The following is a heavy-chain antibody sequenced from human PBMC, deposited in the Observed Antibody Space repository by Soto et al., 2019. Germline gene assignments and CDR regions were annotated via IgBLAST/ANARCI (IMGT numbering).Heavy chain of an antibody. J-gene: IGHJ4*02. CDR2: IWYDGSRR. CDR1: GFTFSNYG. V-gene: IGHV3-33*01. CDR3: ARDIGVAQYELDY. D-gene: IGHD2-8*01. Sequence: QVQLVESGGGVVQPGTSLRLSCAVSGFTFSNYGMLWVRQAPGKGLEWVAAIWYDGSRRYYADSVKGRFTISRDDSKNTLYLQMNNLRVEDTAVYYCARDIGVAQYELDYWGQGTLVPVSS.